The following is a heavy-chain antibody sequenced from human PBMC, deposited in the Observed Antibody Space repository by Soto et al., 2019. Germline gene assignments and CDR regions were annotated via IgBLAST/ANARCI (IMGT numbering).Heavy chain of an antibody. J-gene: IGHJ4*02. V-gene: IGHV3-23*01. CDR1: GFTFSNHP. CDR2: ISDDGSST. Sequence: PGGFLRLSCAASGFTFSNHPMSWVRQAPGKGLEWVSAISDDGSSTYYADSVKGRFTISRDNSKNTLYVQMNSLRPEDTAVYYCAKVLSKNYYYPFDFWGQGTQVTVSS. D-gene: IGHD3-10*01. CDR3: AKVLSKNYYYPFDF.